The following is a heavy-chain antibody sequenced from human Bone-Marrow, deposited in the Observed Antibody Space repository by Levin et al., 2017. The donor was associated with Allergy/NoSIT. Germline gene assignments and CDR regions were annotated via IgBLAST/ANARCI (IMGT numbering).Heavy chain of an antibody. CDR1: GFSFDYYW. CDR2: IKQDGSEK. J-gene: IGHJ6*02. CDR3: ARDVGSSSFHYGLDV. V-gene: IGHV3-7*01. Sequence: GGSLRLSCAASGFSFDYYWMTWVRQAPGKGLEWVANIKQDGSEKFLVGSVKGRFTISRDNAKNSLYLQMNSLRAEDTAVYYCARDVGSSSFHYGLDVWGQGTTVTVSS. D-gene: IGHD6-6*01.